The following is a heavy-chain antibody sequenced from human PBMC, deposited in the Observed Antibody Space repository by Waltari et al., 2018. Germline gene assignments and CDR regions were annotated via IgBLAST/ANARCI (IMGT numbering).Heavy chain of an antibody. CDR2: SYYRGST. D-gene: IGHD6-19*01. CDR1: GGSISSSSYY. Sequence: QLQLQESGPGLVKPSETLSFTCTVSGGSISSSSYYWGWIRQHPGKGLELIGSSYYRGSTYYIPSLKSRVTISVDTSKNQFSLKLSSVTAADTAVYYCATKRESSASGFDYWGQGTLVTVSS. CDR3: ATKRESSASGFDY. J-gene: IGHJ4*02. V-gene: IGHV4-39*01.